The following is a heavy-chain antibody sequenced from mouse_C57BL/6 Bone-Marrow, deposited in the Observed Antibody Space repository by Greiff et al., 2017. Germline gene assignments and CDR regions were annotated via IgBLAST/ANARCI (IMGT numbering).Heavy chain of an antibody. CDR1: GFTFSSYG. V-gene: IGHV5-6*01. D-gene: IGHD2-3*01. CDR2: ISSGGSYT. CDR3: ADGYPWFAY. Sequence: EVQRVESGGDLVKPGGSLKLSCAASGFTFSSYGMSWVRQTPDKRLEWVATISSGGSYTYYPDSVKGRFTISRDNAKNTLYLQMSSLKSEDTAMYYCADGYPWFAYCGQGTLVTVSA. J-gene: IGHJ3*01.